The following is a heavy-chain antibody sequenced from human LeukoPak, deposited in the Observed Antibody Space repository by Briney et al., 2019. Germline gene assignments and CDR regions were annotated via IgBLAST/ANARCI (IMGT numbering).Heavy chain of an antibody. Sequence: PSETLSLTCAVYGGSFSAYYWSWIRQPPGKGLEWIGEINHSGSTNYNPSLKSRVTISVDTSKTQFSLKLSSVTAADTAVYYCARRGYDFWSGRGAFDIWGQGTMVTVSS. D-gene: IGHD3-3*01. V-gene: IGHV4-34*01. CDR1: GGSFSAYY. CDR3: ARRGYDFWSGRGAFDI. CDR2: INHSGST. J-gene: IGHJ3*02.